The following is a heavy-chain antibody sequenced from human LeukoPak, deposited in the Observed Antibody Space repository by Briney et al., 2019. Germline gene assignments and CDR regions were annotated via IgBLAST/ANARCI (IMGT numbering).Heavy chain of an antibody. CDR3: AQARSGYSSYYFAY. CDR1: GFTFSSYA. Sequence: PGGSLRLSCAASGFTFSSYAMRWVRQAPGKGLEWVSAIRGSGGSTYYADSVKGRFTISRDNSKNTLYLQMNSLRAEDTAVYYCAQARSGYSSYYFAYWVQGTLVTVSS. CDR2: IRGSGGST. J-gene: IGHJ4*02. V-gene: IGHV3-23*01. D-gene: IGHD3-3*01.